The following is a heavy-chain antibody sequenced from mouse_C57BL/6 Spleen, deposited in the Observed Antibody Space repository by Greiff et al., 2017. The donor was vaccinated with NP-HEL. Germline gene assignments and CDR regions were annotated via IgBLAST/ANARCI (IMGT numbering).Heavy chain of an antibody. CDR1: GYSFTGYY. CDR3: AREGGYGSSPWFAY. J-gene: IGHJ3*01. D-gene: IGHD1-1*01. V-gene: IGHV1-42*01. CDR2: INPSTGGT. Sequence: EVQLVESGPELVKPGASVKISCKASGYSFTGYYMNWVKQSPEKSLEWIGEINPSTGGTTYNQKFKAKATLTVDKSSSTAYMQLKSLTSEDSAVYYCAREGGYGSSPWFAYWGQGTLVTVSA.